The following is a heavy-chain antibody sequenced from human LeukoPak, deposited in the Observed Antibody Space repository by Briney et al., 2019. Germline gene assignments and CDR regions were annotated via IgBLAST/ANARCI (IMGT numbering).Heavy chain of an antibody. V-gene: IGHV1-46*01. CDR3: AREAGSYLLDP. CDR2: INPSGSRT. D-gene: IGHD3-10*01. Sequence: GASLKVSSTASLYTFTSYYMHWGCQTPGQGLEWMGIINPSGSRTSYAQKFQRRVTMTRDTSTSTVYMELSSLRSEDTAVYYCAREAGSYLLDPWGQGTLVTVSS. J-gene: IGHJ5*02. CDR1: LYTFTSYY.